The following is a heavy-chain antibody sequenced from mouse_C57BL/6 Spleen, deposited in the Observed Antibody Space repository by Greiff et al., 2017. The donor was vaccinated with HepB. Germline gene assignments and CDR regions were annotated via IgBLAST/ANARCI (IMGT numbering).Heavy chain of an antibody. Sequence: EVKLVESGPELVKPGASVKISCKASGYSFTDYNMNWVKQSNGKSLEWIGVINPNYGTTSYNQKFKGKATLTVDQSSSTAYMQLNSLTSEDSAVYYCWYSNYEGAMDYWGQGTSVTVSS. J-gene: IGHJ4*01. CDR2: INPNYGTT. D-gene: IGHD2-5*01. V-gene: IGHV1-39*01. CDR1: GYSFTDYN. CDR3: WYSNYEGAMDY.